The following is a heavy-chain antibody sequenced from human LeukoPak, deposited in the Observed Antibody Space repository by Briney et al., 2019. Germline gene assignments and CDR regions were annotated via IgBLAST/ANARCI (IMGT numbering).Heavy chain of an antibody. CDR1: GYTFTAYY. J-gene: IGHJ4*02. CDR3: ARPNSVGPTVYFDY. V-gene: IGHV1-2*02. Sequence: ASVKVSCKASGYTFTAYYMHWVRQAPGQGLKWMGWINPNSGNTNYAQKFQGRVTMTRDTSISTAYMELSRLRSDDTAVYYCARPNSVGPTVYFDYWGQGTLVTVSS. CDR2: INPNSGNT. D-gene: IGHD1-26*01.